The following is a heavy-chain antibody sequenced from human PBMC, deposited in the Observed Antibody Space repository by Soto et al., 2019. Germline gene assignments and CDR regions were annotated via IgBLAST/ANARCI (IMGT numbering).Heavy chain of an antibody. V-gene: IGHV1-69*13. CDR3: ATGGGYGDYVFHYYGMAV. CDR2: IIPIFGTA. D-gene: IGHD4-17*01. CDR1: GGTFSSCA. Sequence: GASVKVSCKDSGGTFSSCARRWVRQATRQVLEWMGGIIPIFGTANYAQKFQGRVTITADESTSTAYMELSSLRSEDTAVYYCATGGGYGDYVFHYYGMAVWAQGTTVTVSS. J-gene: IGHJ6*02.